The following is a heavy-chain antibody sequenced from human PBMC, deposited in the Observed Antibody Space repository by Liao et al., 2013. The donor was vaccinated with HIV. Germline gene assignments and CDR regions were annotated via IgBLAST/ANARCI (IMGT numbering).Heavy chain of an antibody. CDR3: ASPTNYCSSTICYGGGFDY. CDR2: VYYRGTT. CDR1: GGSITSSSYY. J-gene: IGHJ4*02. D-gene: IGHD2-2*01. V-gene: IGHV4-39*07. Sequence: QLQLQESGPGLVKPSETLSITCTVSGGSITSSSYYWGWIRQTPGKGLEWIGSVYYRGTTYYNPSLQSRLIISVDTSRNQFSLKLASVTAADTAVYYCASPTNYCSSTICYGGGFDYWGQGILVTVSS.